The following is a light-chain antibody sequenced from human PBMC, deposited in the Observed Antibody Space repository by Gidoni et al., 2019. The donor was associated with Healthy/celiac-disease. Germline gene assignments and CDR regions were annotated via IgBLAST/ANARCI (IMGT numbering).Light chain of an antibody. J-gene: IGKJ4*01. CDR2: KAS. V-gene: IGKV1-5*03. Sequence: DIQMTQSPSTLSASVGDRVTITCRASQSISSWLAWYQQKPGKAPKLLIYKASSLESGVPSRFSGSGSVTEFTLTISSLQPDDFATYYCQQYNSYPLTFGGVTKVEIK. CDR3: QQYNSYPLT. CDR1: QSISSW.